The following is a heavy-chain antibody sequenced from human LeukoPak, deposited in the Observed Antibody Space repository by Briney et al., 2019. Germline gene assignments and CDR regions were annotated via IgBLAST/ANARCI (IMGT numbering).Heavy chain of an antibody. V-gene: IGHV4-4*07. Sequence: KASETLSLTCTVSGGSISSYYWSWIRKPAGKGREWIGRIYTSGSTNYNPSLKSRVTISVDKSKNQFSLKLSSVTAADTAVYYCARGFGVVPYDAFDIWGQGTMVTVSS. D-gene: IGHD3-3*01. CDR3: ARGFGVVPYDAFDI. J-gene: IGHJ3*02. CDR2: IYTSGST. CDR1: GGSISSYY.